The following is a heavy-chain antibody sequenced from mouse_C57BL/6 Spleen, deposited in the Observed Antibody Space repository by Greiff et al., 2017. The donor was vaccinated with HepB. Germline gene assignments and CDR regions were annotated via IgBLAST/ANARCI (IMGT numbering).Heavy chain of an antibody. J-gene: IGHJ4*01. Sequence: VQLQQSGPELVKPGASVKISCKASGYSFTDYNMNWVKQSNGKSLEWIGVINPNYGTTSYNQKFKGKATLTVDQSSSTAYMQLNSLTSEDSAVYYCARGQIYYDYDGALYAMDYWGQGTSVTVSS. CDR1: GYSFTDYN. V-gene: IGHV1-39*01. D-gene: IGHD2-4*01. CDR2: INPNYGTT. CDR3: ARGQIYYDYDGALYAMDY.